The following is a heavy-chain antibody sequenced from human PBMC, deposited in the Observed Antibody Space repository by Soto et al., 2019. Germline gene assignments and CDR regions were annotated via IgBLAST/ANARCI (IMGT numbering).Heavy chain of an antibody. D-gene: IGHD3-10*01. CDR1: GYTFTSYF. CDR3: ARDYYGSGPYYYYMDV. V-gene: IGHV1-46*01. J-gene: IGHJ6*03. Sequence: ASVKVSCKASGYTFTSYFMHWVRQAPGQGLEWMGTINPSGGSTSYAQKFQGRVTMTRDTSTTTVYMELSSLRSEDTAVYYCARDYYGSGPYYYYMDVWGKGTTVTVSS. CDR2: INPSGGST.